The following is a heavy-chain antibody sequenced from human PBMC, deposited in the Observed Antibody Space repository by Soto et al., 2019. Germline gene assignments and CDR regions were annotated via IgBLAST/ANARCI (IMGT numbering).Heavy chain of an antibody. D-gene: IGHD5-18*01. V-gene: IGHV3-23*01. CDR3: AIPDTRMVPH. J-gene: IGHJ4*02. CDR2: IDYTGGST. CDR1: GFTFSTYA. Sequence: EVQLLESGGGLVQPGGSLRLSCAASGFTFSTYAMNWVRQTPGKGLEWVSGIDYTGGSTYYADSVKGRFTISRDNSKNMLYLQMNSLRVEDTATYYCAIPDTRMVPHWGQGTLVTVSS.